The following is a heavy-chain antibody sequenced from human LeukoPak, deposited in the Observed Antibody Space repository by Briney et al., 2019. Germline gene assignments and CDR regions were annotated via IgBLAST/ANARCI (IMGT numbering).Heavy chain of an antibody. J-gene: IGHJ4*02. CDR1: GYTFSNFG. Sequence: ASVRVSCKASGYTFSNFGINWVRQAPGRGLEWTGWISGNNDNPNYGQKFQGRFTVTTDSSTNTAYMELTNLRFDDTAVYYCARDGTSTDDYWGQGTLVTVSS. CDR3: ARDGTSTDDY. CDR2: ISGNNDNP. D-gene: IGHD2-2*01. V-gene: IGHV1-18*01.